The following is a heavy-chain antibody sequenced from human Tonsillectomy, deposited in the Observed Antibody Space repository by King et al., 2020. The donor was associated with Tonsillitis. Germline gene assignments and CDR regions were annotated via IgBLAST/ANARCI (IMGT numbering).Heavy chain of an antibody. J-gene: IGHJ4*02. Sequence: VQLVESGGGLVQPGGSLRLSCAASGFTFSSYAMSWVRQAPGKGLEWVSAISGSGGSTYYADSVKGRFTISRDNSKNTLYLQMNSLRDEDTAVYYCAKEGYYYDSSGYPFYYCGQGTLVTVSS. CDR3: AKEGYYYDSSGYPFYY. CDR1: GFTFSSYA. D-gene: IGHD3-22*01. CDR2: ISGSGGST. V-gene: IGHV3-23*04.